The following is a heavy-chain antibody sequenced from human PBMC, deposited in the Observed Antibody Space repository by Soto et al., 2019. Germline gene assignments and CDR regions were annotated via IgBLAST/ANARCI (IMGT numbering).Heavy chain of an antibody. CDR1: GFTFTIYA. V-gene: IGHV3-23*01. CDR2: ISGSGGDT. CDR3: AKHDFWTLYNTGLDS. D-gene: IGHD3-3*01. Sequence: EVQLLESGGGLVQPGGSLRLSCSASGFTFTIYAMSWVRQAPGKGLEWVSGISGSGGDTKSADSVKGRFTISRENFKNMLYLQMNSLRAEDTAVYYCAKHDFWTLYNTGLDSWGQGTLVTVSS. J-gene: IGHJ4*02.